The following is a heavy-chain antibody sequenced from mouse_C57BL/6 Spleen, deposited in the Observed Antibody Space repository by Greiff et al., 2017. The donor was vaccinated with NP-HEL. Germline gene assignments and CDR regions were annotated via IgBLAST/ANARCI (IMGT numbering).Heavy chain of an antibody. CDR3: ARGGDGNYDAWFAY. D-gene: IGHD2-1*01. CDR1: GYTFTSYW. CDR2: IPPNSGST. V-gene: IGHV1-64*01. Sequence: VQLQQPGAELVKPGASVKLSCKASGYTFTSYWMHWVKQRPGQGLEWIGMIPPNSGSTNYNEKFKSKATLTVDKSSSTAYMQLSSLTSEASAVYYCARGGDGNYDAWFAYWGQGTLVTVSA. J-gene: IGHJ3*01.